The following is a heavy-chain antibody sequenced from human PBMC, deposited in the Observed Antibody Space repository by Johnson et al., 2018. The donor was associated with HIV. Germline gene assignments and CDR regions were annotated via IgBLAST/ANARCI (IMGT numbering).Heavy chain of an antibody. V-gene: IGHV3-30*18. J-gene: IGHJ3*02. D-gene: IGHD1-26*01. CDR1: GFTFSSYA. CDR3: AKDLFTEREDDAFDI. Sequence: QMQLVESGGCVVRPGRSLRLSCAASGFTFSSYAMHWVRQAPGKGLEWVAVTSNDGSNKYSADSVTSRFPISRDNSKNTLYLQMNSLSAEDTAVYYRAKDLFTEREDDAFDIWGQGTMVTVAS. CDR2: TSNDGSNK.